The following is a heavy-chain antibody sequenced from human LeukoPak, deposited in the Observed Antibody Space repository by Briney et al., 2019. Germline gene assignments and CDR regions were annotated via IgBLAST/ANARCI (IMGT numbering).Heavy chain of an antibody. Sequence: GGSLRLSCAASGFTFSDFWMSWVRQAPGKGLEWVAVIWYDGSNKYYADSVKGRFTISRDNSKNTLYLQMNSLRAEDTAVYYCARAPTSYYYFDYWGQGTLVTVSS. D-gene: IGHD1-26*01. J-gene: IGHJ4*02. CDR3: ARAPTSYYYFDY. CDR1: GFTFSDFW. V-gene: IGHV3-33*08. CDR2: IWYDGSNK.